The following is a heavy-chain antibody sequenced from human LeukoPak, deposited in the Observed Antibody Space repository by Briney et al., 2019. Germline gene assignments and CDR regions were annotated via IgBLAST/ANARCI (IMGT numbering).Heavy chain of an antibody. V-gene: IGHV3-30*02. CDR2: IRYDGSNK. CDR3: AKLFTFGGVIVNFDY. J-gene: IGHJ4*02. CDR1: GFTFSSYG. Sequence: GGSLRLSCAASGFTFSSYGMHWVRQAPGKGLEWVAFIRYDGSNKYYADSVKGRFTISRDNSKNTLYLQMNSLRAEDTAVYYCAKLFTFGGVIVNFDYWGQGTLVTVSS. D-gene: IGHD3-16*02.